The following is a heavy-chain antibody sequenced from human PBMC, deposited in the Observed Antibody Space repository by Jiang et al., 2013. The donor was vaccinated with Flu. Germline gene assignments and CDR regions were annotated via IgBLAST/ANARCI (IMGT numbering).Heavy chain of an antibody. CDR1: GFSLSTSGMC. D-gene: IGHD2-15*01. Sequence: KPTQTLTLTCTFSGFSLSTSGMCVSWIRQPPGKALEWLALIDWDDDKYYSTSLKTRLTISKDTSKNQVVLTMTNMDPVDTATYYCARIMVSCYSGRDYYYGMDVWGQGTTVTVSS. CDR2: IDWDDDK. V-gene: IGHV2-70*01. J-gene: IGHJ6*02. CDR3: ARIMVSCYSGRDYYYGMDV.